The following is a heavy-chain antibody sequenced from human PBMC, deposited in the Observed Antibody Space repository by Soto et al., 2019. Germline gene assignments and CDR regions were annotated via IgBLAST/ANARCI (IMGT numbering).Heavy chain of an antibody. J-gene: IGHJ5*02. D-gene: IGHD1-26*01. CDR1: GGSISSGGYY. V-gene: IGHV4-31*03. Sequence: TLSLTCTVSGGSISSGGYYWSWIRQHPGKGLEWIGYIYYSGSTYYNPSLKSRVTISVDTSKNQFSLKLSSVTAADTAVYYCARDKVGSWFDPGGQGTLVTVSS. CDR2: IYYSGST. CDR3: ARDKVGSWFDP.